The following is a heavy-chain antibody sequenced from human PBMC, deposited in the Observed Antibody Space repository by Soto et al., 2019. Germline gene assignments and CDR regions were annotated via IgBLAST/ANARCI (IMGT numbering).Heavy chain of an antibody. CDR1: GFSFSNFG. CDR2: ISYDGSSK. V-gene: IGHV3-30*03. Sequence: QVQLVESGGGVVQPGRSLRLSCAASGFSFSNFGMHWVRQAPGKGLEWVAVISYDGSSKYYADSVKGRFIISRDNSKNMLNVQMNSLRPEDTAVYYCARDTDGYNYYWGQGTLVTVSS. J-gene: IGHJ4*02. D-gene: IGHD1-1*01. CDR3: ARDTDGYNYY.